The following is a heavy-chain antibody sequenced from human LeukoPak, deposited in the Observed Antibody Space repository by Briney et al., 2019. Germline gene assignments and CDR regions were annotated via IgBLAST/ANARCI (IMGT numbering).Heavy chain of an antibody. CDR1: GFTFWEYD. D-gene: IGHD5/OR15-5a*01. CDR3: AKDLLSVFTSVYYYYYVMHV. Sequence: PGGSLRLSCAASGFTFWEYDKLGVRQTPGKGLEWVSLISGDGGSTYYADSMKGRFTISRDNNKNSLSLQMNSLRTEDTALYYCAKDLLSVFTSVYYYYYVMHVGGRGTTLTVSS. CDR2: ISGDGGST. V-gene: IGHV3-43*02. J-gene: IGHJ6*01.